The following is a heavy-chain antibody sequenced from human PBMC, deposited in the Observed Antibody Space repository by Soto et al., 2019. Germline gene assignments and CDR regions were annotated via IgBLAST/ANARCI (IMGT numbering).Heavy chain of an antibody. D-gene: IGHD6-13*01. CDR3: ASGTLSTIAAPDS. CDR1: GGSIYTYS. V-gene: IGHV4-59*01. J-gene: IGHJ4*02. Sequence: SETLSLTLTVSGGSIYTYSWTWLRHPAGKVLEWIGSIYYTGGTNYNPSLKSRVTISVDTSKNHFSLKFNSLTAADTAVYYPASGTLSTIAAPDSWGQGFLVTVTS. CDR2: IYYTGGT.